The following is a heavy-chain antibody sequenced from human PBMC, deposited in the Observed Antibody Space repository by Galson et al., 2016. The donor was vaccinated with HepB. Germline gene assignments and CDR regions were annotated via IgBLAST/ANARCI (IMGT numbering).Heavy chain of an antibody. CDR3: ASLRSGYTYGYGTFDF. Sequence: SVKVSCKVSGYTLTELSMHWVRQAPGKGHEWMGGFDPEDGETIYAQKFQGRVTMTEDTSTDTVYMELSSLRSEDTAVYYCASLRSGYTYGYGTFDFWGQGTLVTVSS. V-gene: IGHV1-24*01. CDR2: FDPEDGET. D-gene: IGHD5-18*01. CDR1: GYTLTELS. J-gene: IGHJ4*02.